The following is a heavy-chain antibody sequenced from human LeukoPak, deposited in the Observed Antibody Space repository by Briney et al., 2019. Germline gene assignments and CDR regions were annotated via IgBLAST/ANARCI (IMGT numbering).Heavy chain of an antibody. J-gene: IGHJ4*02. CDR1: GASTNTDSYF. CDR3: VRLWLRWGIDY. D-gene: IGHD5-12*01. V-gene: IGHV4-39*01. CDR2: GYYSGSS. Sequence: SETLSLTCSVSGASTNTDSYFWGWIRQPPGKGLEWIGSGYYSGSSHYNPSLKSRVTISVDTSKNQFSLRLSSVTAADTAVYYCVRLWLRWGIDYWGQGSLVSVSS.